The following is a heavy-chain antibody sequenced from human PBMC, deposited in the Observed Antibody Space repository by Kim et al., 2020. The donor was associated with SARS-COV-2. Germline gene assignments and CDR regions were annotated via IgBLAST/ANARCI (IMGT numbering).Heavy chain of an antibody. D-gene: IGHD6-13*01. V-gene: IGHV4-59*01. CDR3: ARAYSSSWYSDWFDP. Sequence: PSLKSRSTISVDTSKNQFSLKLSSVTAADTAVYYCARAYSSSWYSDWFDPWGQGTLVTVSS. J-gene: IGHJ5*02.